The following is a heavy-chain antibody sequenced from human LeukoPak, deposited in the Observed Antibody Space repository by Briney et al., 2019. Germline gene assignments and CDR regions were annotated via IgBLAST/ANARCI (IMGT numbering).Heavy chain of an antibody. Sequence: GGSLRLSYAASGFTFDDYGMSWVRQAPGKGLEWVSSINWNGGSTGYADSVKGRFTISRDNAKNSLYLQMNSLRAEDTALYYCASSRGSQVGAFDIWGQGTMVTVSS. CDR1: GFTFDDYG. D-gene: IGHD2-2*01. V-gene: IGHV3-20*03. J-gene: IGHJ3*02. CDR2: INWNGGST. CDR3: ASSRGSQVGAFDI.